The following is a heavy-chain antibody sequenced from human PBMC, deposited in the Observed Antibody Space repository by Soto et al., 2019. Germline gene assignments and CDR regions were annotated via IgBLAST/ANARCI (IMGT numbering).Heavy chain of an antibody. CDR1: GYTLTELS. D-gene: IGHD3-10*01. J-gene: IGHJ6*02. CDR2: FDPEDGET. Sequence: GASVKVSCKVSGYTLTELSMHWVRQAPGKGLEWMGGFDPEDGETIYAQKFQGRVTMTEDTSTDTAYMELSSLRSEDTAVYYRATATNQGYYGSGSYRSYYYYGMDVWGQGTTVTVSS. V-gene: IGHV1-24*01. CDR3: ATATNQGYYGSGSYRSYYYYGMDV.